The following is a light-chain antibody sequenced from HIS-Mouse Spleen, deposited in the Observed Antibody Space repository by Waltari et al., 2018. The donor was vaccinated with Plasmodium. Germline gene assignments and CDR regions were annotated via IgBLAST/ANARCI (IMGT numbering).Light chain of an antibody. V-gene: IGLV3-1*01. J-gene: IGLJ3*02. CDR3: QAWDSSTWV. Sequence: SYELTQPPSVSVSPGQTASITCSGDKLGAKYACWYQQKPGQSPVLVIYQDSKRPSGIPERFSGSNSGNTATLTISGTQAMVEADYYCQAWDSSTWVFGGGTKLTVL. CDR2: QDS. CDR1: KLGAKY.